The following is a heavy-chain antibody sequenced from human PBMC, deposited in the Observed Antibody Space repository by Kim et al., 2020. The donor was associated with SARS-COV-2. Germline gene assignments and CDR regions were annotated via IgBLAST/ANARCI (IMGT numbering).Heavy chain of an antibody. CDR3: ARGGIYYDSSGYSPFGY. D-gene: IGHD3-22*01. J-gene: IGHJ4*02. Sequence: LQSRVTISVDTSKNPFSLKLSSVTAADTAVYYCARGGIYYDSSGYSPFGYWGQGTLVTVSS. V-gene: IGHV4-39*07.